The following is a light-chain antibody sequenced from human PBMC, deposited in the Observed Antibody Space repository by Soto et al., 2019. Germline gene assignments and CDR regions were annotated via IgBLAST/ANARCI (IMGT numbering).Light chain of an antibody. CDR2: GAS. CDR1: QSVSSN. Sequence: EIVMTQSPATLSVSPGERATLSCRASQSVSSNLAWYQQKPGQAPSLLIYGASTRATGIPARFSGSGSVTAFTLSISSLQSDDFAGYYCQQYDNWWPFGQGTMVE. V-gene: IGKV3-15*01. J-gene: IGKJ1*01. CDR3: QQYDNWWP.